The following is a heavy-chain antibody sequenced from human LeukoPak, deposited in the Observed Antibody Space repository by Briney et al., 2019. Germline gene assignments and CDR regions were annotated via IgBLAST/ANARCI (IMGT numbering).Heavy chain of an antibody. CDR2: IWSDGSNK. J-gene: IGHJ4*02. D-gene: IGHD3-10*01. CDR3: VRASGSFDY. CDR1: GFTFSSCA. V-gene: IGHV3-33*08. Sequence: GGSLRLSCAASGFTFSSCAMSWVRQAPGKGLEGVAVIWSDGSNKYYADSVKGRFTISRDNSKKTLYLQMNSLRVEDTAVYYCVRASGSFDYWGQGTLVTVSS.